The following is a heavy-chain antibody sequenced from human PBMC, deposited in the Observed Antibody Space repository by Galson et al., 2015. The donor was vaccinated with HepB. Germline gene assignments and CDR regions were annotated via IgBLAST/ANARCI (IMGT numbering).Heavy chain of an antibody. Sequence: WIGEINHSGSTNYNPSLKSRVTISVDTSKNQFSLKLSSVTAADTAVYYCARGVGRSRYYYYYGMDVWGQGTLVTVSS. J-gene: IGHJ6*02. CDR3: ARGVGRSRYYYYYGMDV. V-gene: IGHV4-34*01. CDR2: INHSGST.